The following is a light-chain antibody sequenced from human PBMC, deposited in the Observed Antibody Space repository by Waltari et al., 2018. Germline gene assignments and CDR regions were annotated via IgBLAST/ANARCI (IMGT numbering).Light chain of an antibody. CDR2: GAS. V-gene: IGKV3-20*01. J-gene: IGKJ2*01. Sequence: EIVLTQSPGTLSLSPGERATLSCRASQSVSSRYLAWYQQKPGQAPRLLIFGASSRATGIPDRFSCSGSGTDFTLTISRLEPEDFAVYYCQQYGSSPRYTFGQGTKVEIK. CDR3: QQYGSSPRYT. CDR1: QSVSSRY.